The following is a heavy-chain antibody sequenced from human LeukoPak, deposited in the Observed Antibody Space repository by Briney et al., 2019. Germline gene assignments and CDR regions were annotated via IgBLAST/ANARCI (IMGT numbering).Heavy chain of an antibody. D-gene: IGHD3-10*01. CDR1: GFTVSSNY. CDR3: ARSDVLDAFDI. CDR2: IYSGGST. J-gene: IGHJ3*02. V-gene: IGHV3-53*01. Sequence: GGSLRLSCAASGFTVSSNYMSWVRQVPGKGLEWVSVIYSGGSTNYADSVKGRFTISRDNSKNTLYLQMNSLRAEDTAVYYCARSDVLDAFDIWGQGTMVTVSS.